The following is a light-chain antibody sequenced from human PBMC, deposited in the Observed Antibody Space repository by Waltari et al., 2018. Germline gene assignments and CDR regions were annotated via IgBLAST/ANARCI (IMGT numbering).Light chain of an antibody. CDR1: HNVKNNNY. V-gene: IGKV3-20*01. Sequence: EIVLTQSPGTLSLSPGERATLSCRASHNVKNNNYLVWYQQKPGQAPRLLIYDASRRATGIPDRFSGSGSGTDFTLTISRLEPEDFAVYSCHQYGTSPRTFGLGTKLEIK. CDR3: HQYGTSPRT. CDR2: DAS. J-gene: IGKJ2*01.